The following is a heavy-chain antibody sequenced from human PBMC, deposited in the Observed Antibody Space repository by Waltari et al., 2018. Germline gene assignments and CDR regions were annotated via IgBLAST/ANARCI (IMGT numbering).Heavy chain of an antibody. Sequence: EVQLVQSGAEVKKPGESLRLSCKPSGYTYTGNGIGWVRLLPGRGREWVGVIYPGDSDVRYSPPLQGQVTISADKSVTTAYLQWSDLQASDSGIYYCARRPVTNGIEFDHWGQGTLVTVSS. CDR2: IYPGDSDV. V-gene: IGHV5-51*01. J-gene: IGHJ4*02. CDR3: ARRPVTNGIEFDH. CDR1: GYTYTGNG. D-gene: IGHD1-1*01.